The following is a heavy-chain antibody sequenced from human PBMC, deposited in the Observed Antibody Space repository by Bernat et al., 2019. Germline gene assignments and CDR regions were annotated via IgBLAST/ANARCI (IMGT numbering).Heavy chain of an antibody. Sequence: QVQLAESGGGVVQPGRSLRLSCAASGFTFSRYGIHWVRQAPGKGLQWVAVIWHDGSREEYGDSVKGRFIISRDDSKDTVHLQMNSLRADDTAVYYCARDLGILRTDHPDNWLDSWGQGTLVTVSS. V-gene: IGHV3-33*01. J-gene: IGHJ5*01. CDR3: ARDLGILRTDHPDNWLDS. D-gene: IGHD1-14*01. CDR1: GFTFSRYG. CDR2: IWHDGSRE.